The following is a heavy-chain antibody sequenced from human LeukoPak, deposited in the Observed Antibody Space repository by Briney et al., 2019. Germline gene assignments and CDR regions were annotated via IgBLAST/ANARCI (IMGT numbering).Heavy chain of an antibody. CDR1: GYTFTSYG. V-gene: IGHV1-18*01. D-gene: IGHD3-10*01. CDR2: ISAYNGNT. CDR3: GRTESPQPTYYYYGMDV. J-gene: IGHJ6*02. Sequence: ASVKVSCKASGYTFTSYGISWVRQAPEQGLEWMGWISAYNGNTNYAQKLQGRVTMTTDTSTSTAYMELRSLRSDDTAVYYCGRTESPQPTYYYYGMDVWGQGTTVTVSS.